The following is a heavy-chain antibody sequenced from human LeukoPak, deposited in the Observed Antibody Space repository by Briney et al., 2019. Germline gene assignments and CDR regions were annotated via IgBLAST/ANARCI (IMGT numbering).Heavy chain of an antibody. CDR2: IMNDGSEK. CDR1: GLVFRNYF. J-gene: IGHJ4*02. D-gene: IGHD3-3*01. CDR3: ATDRGWRTSGYYLYYFEY. V-gene: IGHV3-7*01. Sequence: GGSLRLSCAASGLVFRNYFMSWVRQAPGKGLEWVASIMNDGSEKYYVDSVRGRYTISRDDTKNSLYLQMSSLRAEDTAVYYCATDRGWRTSGYYLYYFEYWGQGTLVTFSS.